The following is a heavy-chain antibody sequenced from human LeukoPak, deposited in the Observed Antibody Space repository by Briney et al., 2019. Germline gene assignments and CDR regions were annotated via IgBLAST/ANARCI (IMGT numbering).Heavy chain of an antibody. CDR3: ASGGYSYGFDY. D-gene: IGHD5-18*01. Sequence: SETLSLTCTVSGDSVRTNNYYWSWIRQPPGEGLEWIGYIHYSGNTNYNTSLKSRVTISVDTSKSQFSLKLSSVTAADTAMYYCASGGYSYGFDYWGQGTLVTVSS. CDR2: IHYSGNT. J-gene: IGHJ4*02. V-gene: IGHV4-61*01. CDR1: GDSVRTNNYY.